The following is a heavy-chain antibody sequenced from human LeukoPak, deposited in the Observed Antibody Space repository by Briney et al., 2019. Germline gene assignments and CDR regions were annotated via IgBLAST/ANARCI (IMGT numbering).Heavy chain of an antibody. V-gene: IGHV3-74*01. CDR1: GFTFSTYW. CDR3: AKRAAAGARPNRGMDV. CDR2: INPDGSRT. Sequence: PGGSLRLSCAASGFTFSTYWMHWVRQAPGKGLVWVSRINPDGSRTDYADSVKGRFTISRDNAENTLYLQMNSLRAEDTAVYYCAKRAAAGARPNRGMDVWGQGTTVTVSS. D-gene: IGHD6-13*01. J-gene: IGHJ6*02.